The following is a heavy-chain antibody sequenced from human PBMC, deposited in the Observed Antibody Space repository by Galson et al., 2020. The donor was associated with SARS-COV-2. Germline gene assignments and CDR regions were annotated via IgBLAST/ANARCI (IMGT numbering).Heavy chain of an antibody. V-gene: IGHV3-15*01. CDR3: TTDVYYDFWSGYYGPAFDY. D-gene: IGHD3-3*01. CDR1: GFTFSNAW. CDR2: IKSKTDGGTT. J-gene: IGHJ4*02. Sequence: GGSLRLSCAASGFTFSNAWMSWVRQALGKGLEWVGRIKSKTDGGTTDYAAPVKGRFTISRDDSKNTLYLQMNSLKTEDTAVYYCTTDVYYDFWSGYYGPAFDYWGQGTLVTVSS.